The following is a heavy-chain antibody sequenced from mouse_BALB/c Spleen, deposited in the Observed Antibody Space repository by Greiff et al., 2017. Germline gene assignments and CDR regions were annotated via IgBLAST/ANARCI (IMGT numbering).Heavy chain of an antibody. D-gene: IGHD1-1*01. CDR2: INSNGGST. J-gene: IGHJ2*01. CDR1: GFTFSSYG. V-gene: IGHV5-6-3*01. Sequence: EVKVVESGGGLVQPGGSLKLSCAASGFTFSSYGMSWVRQTPDKRLELVATINSNGGSTYYPDSVKGRFTISRDNAKNTLYLQMSSLKSEDTAMYYCARDPLYYYGLDYWGQGTTLTVSS. CDR3: ARDPLYYYGLDY.